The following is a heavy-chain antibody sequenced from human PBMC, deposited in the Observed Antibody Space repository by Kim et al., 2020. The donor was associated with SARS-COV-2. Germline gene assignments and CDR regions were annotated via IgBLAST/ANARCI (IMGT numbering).Heavy chain of an antibody. CDR1: GYTFTSYA. CDR2: INTNTGNP. V-gene: IGHV7-4-1*02. CDR3: ARVGWELLGAALCY. Sequence: ASVKVSCKASGYTFTSYAMNWVRQAPGQGLEWMGWINTNTGNPTYAQGFTGRFVFSLDTSVSTAYLQISSLKAGETAVYYCARVGWELLGAALCYWGQGTLVTVSS. J-gene: IGHJ4*02. D-gene: IGHD1-26*01.